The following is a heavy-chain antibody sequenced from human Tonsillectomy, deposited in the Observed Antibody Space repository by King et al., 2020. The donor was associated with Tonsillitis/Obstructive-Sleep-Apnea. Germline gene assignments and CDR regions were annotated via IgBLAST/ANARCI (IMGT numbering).Heavy chain of an antibody. CDR3: ARDQDIFELPGEMYV. V-gene: IGHV1-18*01. CDR2: ISAYSGNT. Sequence: QLVQSGGEVKKPGASVKVSCKASGYRFSNYGISWVRQAPGQGLEWMGWISAYSGNTYCAQRLQGRVTMTTDTSTSTAYMELRSLRSDDTAVYYCARDQDIFELPGEMYVWGKGTTVTVSS. CDR1: GYRFSNYG. D-gene: IGHD2-2*01. J-gene: IGHJ6*04.